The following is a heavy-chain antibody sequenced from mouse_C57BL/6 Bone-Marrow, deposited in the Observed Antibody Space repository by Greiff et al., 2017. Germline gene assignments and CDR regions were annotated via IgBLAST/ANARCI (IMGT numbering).Heavy chain of an antibody. CDR3: VREEYYYGSPLYWYFDV. Sequence: EVKLMESGGGLVQPKGSLKLSCAASGFTFNTYAMHWVRQAPGQGLEWVARIRSKSSNYATYYAYSVKDRLTISRDYSQSMLYLQMNNLKTEDTAMYYCVREEYYYGSPLYWYFDVWGTGTTVTVSS. D-gene: IGHD1-1*01. V-gene: IGHV10-3*01. CDR2: IRSKSSNYAT. J-gene: IGHJ1*03. CDR1: GFTFNTYA.